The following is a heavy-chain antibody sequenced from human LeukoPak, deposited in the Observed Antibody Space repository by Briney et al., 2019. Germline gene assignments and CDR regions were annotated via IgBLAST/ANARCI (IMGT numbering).Heavy chain of an antibody. CDR2: INHSGST. CDR3: ARGRGRTRYDFWSGIYGTVRPFDP. V-gene: IGHV4-34*01. J-gene: IGHJ5*02. CDR1: GGSFSGYY. Sequence: SETLSLTCAVYGGSFSGYYWSWIRQPPGKGLEWIGDINHSGSTNYNASLKSRVDISVDTSKNQFSLKLSSVTAADTAVYYWARGRGRTRYDFWSGIYGTVRPFDPWGQGTLVTVSS. D-gene: IGHD3-3*01.